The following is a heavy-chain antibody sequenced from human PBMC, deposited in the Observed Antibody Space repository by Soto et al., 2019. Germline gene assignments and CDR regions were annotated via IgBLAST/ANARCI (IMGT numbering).Heavy chain of an antibody. CDR3: AADPHYDILTGYYKHNWFDP. V-gene: IGHV1-58*02. D-gene: IGHD3-9*01. CDR2: IVVGSGNT. Sequence: SVKVSCKASGGTFSSYAISWVRQARGQRLEWIGWIVVGSGNTNYAQKFQERVTITRDMSTSTAYMELSSLRSEDTAVYYCAADPHYDILTGYYKHNWFDPWGQGTLVTVSS. CDR1: GGTFSSYA. J-gene: IGHJ5*02.